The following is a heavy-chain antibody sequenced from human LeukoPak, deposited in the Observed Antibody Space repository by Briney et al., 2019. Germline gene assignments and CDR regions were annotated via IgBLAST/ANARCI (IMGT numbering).Heavy chain of an antibody. J-gene: IGHJ3*02. CDR3: ARELVVPAAISSYDAFDI. CDR1: GFTFSSYW. V-gene: IGHV3-74*01. Sequence: GGSLRLSCAASGFTFSSYWMHWVCQAPGKGLVWVSRINSDGSSTSYADSVKGQFTISRDNAKNTLYLQMNGLRAEDTAVYYCARELVVPAAISSYDAFDIWGQGTMVTVSS. CDR2: INSDGSST. D-gene: IGHD2-2*01.